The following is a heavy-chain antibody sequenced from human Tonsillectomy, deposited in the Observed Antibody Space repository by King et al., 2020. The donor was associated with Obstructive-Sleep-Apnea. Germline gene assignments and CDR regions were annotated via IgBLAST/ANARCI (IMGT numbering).Heavy chain of an antibody. CDR2: INWNSGHI. Sequence: VQLVESGGGLVQPGRSLRLSCAASGFTFEDYAMHWGRQAPGKGLEWVSGINWNSGHIGYADSVKGRFTLSRDNAKNSLYLQMNSRRPEDTALYLCAKGGGSGYAPCDYWGQGSLVTVSS. J-gene: IGHJ4*02. CDR1: GFTFEDYA. D-gene: IGHD5-12*01. V-gene: IGHV3-9*01. CDR3: AKGGGSGYAPCDY.